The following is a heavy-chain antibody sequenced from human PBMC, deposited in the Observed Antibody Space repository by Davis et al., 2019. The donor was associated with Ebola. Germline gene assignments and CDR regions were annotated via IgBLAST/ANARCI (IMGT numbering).Heavy chain of an antibody. CDR2: IYYSGST. CDR3: ATRHPSHFDY. CDR1: GGSISSYY. J-gene: IGHJ4*02. V-gene: IGHV4-59*05. Sequence: SETLSLTCTVSGGSISSYYWSWIRQPPGKGLEWIGSIYYSGSTYYNPSLKSRVTISVDTSKNQFSLKLSSVTAADTAVYYCATRHPSHFDYWGQGTLVTVSS.